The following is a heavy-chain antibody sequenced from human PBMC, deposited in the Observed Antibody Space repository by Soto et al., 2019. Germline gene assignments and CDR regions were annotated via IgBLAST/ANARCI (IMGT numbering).Heavy chain of an antibody. Sequence: ASVKVSCKASGYTFTGYYMHWVRQAPGQGLEWMGWINPNSGGTNYAQKFQGRVTMTRDTSISTAYMELSRLRSDDTAVYYCAREESWNRNWFDPWGQGTLVTVSS. V-gene: IGHV1-2*02. J-gene: IGHJ5*02. D-gene: IGHD1-1*01. CDR2: INPNSGGT. CDR1: GYTFTGYY. CDR3: AREESWNRNWFDP.